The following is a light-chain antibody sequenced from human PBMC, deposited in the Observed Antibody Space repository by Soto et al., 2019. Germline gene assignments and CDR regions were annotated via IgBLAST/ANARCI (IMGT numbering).Light chain of an antibody. CDR2: GAS. V-gene: IGKV3-15*01. Sequence: EIVMTPDPANLSVSPGEKATLSCRASQSVSSNLAWYQQKPGQAPRLLIYGASTRATGIQDRFSGSGYGTEFTLPPSSLKSEDGAFYYRQQYNNWPPVTCAQGTKV. CDR1: QSVSSN. CDR3: QQYNNWPPVT. J-gene: IGKJ1*01.